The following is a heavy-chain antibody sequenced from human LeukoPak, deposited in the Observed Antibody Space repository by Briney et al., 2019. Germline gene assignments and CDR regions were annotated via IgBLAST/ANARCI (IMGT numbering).Heavy chain of an antibody. Sequence: GGSLRLSCAASGFTFSSYAMSWVRQAPGKGLEWVSAISGSGGSTYYADSVKGRFTISRDNSKNTLYLQMNSLRAEDTAVYYCAKDKGEYYDFWSGYPRGLHDYWGQGTLVTVSS. V-gene: IGHV3-23*01. J-gene: IGHJ4*02. CDR1: GFTFSSYA. CDR2: ISGSGGST. CDR3: AKDKGEYYDFWSGYPRGLHDY. D-gene: IGHD3-3*01.